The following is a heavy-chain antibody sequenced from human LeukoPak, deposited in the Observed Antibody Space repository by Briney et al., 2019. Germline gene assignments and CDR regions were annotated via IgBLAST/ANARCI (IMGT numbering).Heavy chain of an antibody. CDR2: ISNSGSDT. CDR1: GFSFSTDA. Sequence: GGSLRLSCAASGFSFSTDAMSWVRQAPGRGLEWVSTISNSGSDTYYADSVKGRFSISRDNSKNTLYLQMNSLRGEDTAVYYCAKDFLSSSWYGETHYFDYWGREPWSPSPQ. CDR3: AKDFLSSSWYGETHYFDY. D-gene: IGHD6-13*01. V-gene: IGHV3-23*01. J-gene: IGHJ4*02.